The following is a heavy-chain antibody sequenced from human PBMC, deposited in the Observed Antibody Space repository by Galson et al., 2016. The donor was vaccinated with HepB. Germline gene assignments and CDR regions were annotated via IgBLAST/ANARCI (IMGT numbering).Heavy chain of an antibody. CDR2: IYYSGST. D-gene: IGHD6-13*01. CDR3: ARGTQTIGIAPAKKDYYYHMDV. J-gene: IGHJ6*02. Sequence: TLSLTCTVSGGSISNHYWSWIRQPPGKGLEWIAYIYYSGSTSYNPSLKSRVTISVDTSKNQFSLKLSSVTAADTAVYYCARGTQTIGIAPAKKDYYYHMDVWGQGTTVTVSS. CDR1: GGSISNHY. V-gene: IGHV4-59*11.